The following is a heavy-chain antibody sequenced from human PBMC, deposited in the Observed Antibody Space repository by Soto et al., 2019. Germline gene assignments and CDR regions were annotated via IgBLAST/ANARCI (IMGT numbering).Heavy chain of an antibody. CDR1: GFTFSSYG. CDR2: ISYDGSSR. CDR3: AKGTTIFGVVINNYYGMDV. J-gene: IGHJ6*02. D-gene: IGHD3-3*01. V-gene: IGHV3-30*18. Sequence: LRLSCAASGFTFSSYGMHWVRQAPGKGLEWVAVISYDGSSRYYADSVKGRFTISRDNSKNTLYLQMNSLRAEDTAVYYCAKGTTIFGVVINNYYGMDVWGQGTTVTVSS.